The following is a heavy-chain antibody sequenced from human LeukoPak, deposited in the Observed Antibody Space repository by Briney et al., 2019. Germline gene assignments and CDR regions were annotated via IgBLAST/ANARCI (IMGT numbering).Heavy chain of an antibody. D-gene: IGHD1-26*01. V-gene: IGHV1-69*04. CDR1: GGTFSSYA. Sequence: ASVKVSCKASGGTFSSYAISWVRQAPAQGLEWMGRIIPILGIANYAQKFQGRVTITADKSTSTAYMELSSLRSEDTAVYYCARDRGGSYYYGMDVWGQGTTVTVSS. J-gene: IGHJ6*02. CDR2: IIPILGIA. CDR3: ARDRGGSYYYGMDV.